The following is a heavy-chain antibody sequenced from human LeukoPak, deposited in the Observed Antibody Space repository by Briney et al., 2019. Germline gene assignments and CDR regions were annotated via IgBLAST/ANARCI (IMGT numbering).Heavy chain of an antibody. V-gene: IGHV3-23*01. Sequence: GGSLRLSCAASGFTFRNYTMSCVRQAPGKGLEWVSAISGSGDNTYYTDSVKGRFTISRDNSKNTLYLQMNSLRGDDTAVYFCAREDPAIILSLDYWGQGTLVTVSS. CDR3: AREDPAIILSLDY. D-gene: IGHD2/OR15-2a*01. J-gene: IGHJ4*02. CDR1: GFTFRNYT. CDR2: ISGSGDNT.